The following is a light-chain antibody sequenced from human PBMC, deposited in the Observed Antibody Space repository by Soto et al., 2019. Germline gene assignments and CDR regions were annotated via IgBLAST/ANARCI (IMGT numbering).Light chain of an antibody. Sequence: DIQMTQSPSSVSASVGDRVTMTCRASQGISSWLVWYQQKPGKAPKLLIYAASSLQSGVPSRLSGSGSGTDFTLTISGLQPEDLATYYCQQANSFPWTVGQGTKVDIK. V-gene: IGKV1-12*01. CDR2: AAS. J-gene: IGKJ1*01. CDR3: QQANSFPWT. CDR1: QGISSW.